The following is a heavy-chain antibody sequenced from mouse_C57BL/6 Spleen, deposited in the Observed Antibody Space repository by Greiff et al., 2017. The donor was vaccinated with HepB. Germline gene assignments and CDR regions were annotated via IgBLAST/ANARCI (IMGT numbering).Heavy chain of an antibody. J-gene: IGHJ2*01. D-gene: IGHD2-2*01. CDR1: GYSFTGYY. CDR3: ARVRDIYYGYGFDD. CDR2: INPSTGGT. V-gene: IGHV1-42*01. Sequence: EVKLVESGPELVKPGASVKISCKASGYSFTGYYMNWVKQSPEKSLEWIGEINPSTGGTTYNQKFKAKATLTVDKSSSTAYMQLKSLTSEDSAVYYSARVRDIYYGYGFDDWGQGTTLTVSS.